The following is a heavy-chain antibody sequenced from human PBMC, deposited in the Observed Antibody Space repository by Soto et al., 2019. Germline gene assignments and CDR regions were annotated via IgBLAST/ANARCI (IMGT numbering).Heavy chain of an antibody. CDR1: GYTFTSYG. CDR3: ARDVDWRGHNWFDP. D-gene: IGHD3-3*01. Sequence: ASVKVSCKASGYTFTSYGISWVRQAPGQGLEWMGWISAYNGNTNYAQKLQGRVTMTTDTSTSTAYMELRSLRSDDTAVYYCARDVDWRGHNWFDPWGQGTLVTVSS. J-gene: IGHJ5*02. V-gene: IGHV1-18*01. CDR2: ISAYNGNT.